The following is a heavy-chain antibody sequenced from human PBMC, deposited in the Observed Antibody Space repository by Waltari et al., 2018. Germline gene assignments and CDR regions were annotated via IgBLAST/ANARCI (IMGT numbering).Heavy chain of an antibody. V-gene: IGHV4-34*01. J-gene: IGHJ6*02. D-gene: IGHD3-3*01. CDR1: GGSFSGYY. Sequence: QVQLQQWGAGLLKPSETLSLTCAVYGGSFSGYYWSWIRQPPGKGLEWIGEINQSGSTNYNPSRKSRVTISVDTSKNQFSLKLSSVTAADTAVYYCARGGNYDFWSGYFNYYYYYGMDVWGQGTTVTVSS. CDR3: ARGGNYDFWSGYFNYYYYYGMDV. CDR2: INQSGST.